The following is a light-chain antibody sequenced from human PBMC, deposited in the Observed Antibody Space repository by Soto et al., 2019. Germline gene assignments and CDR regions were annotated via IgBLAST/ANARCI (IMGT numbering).Light chain of an antibody. CDR3: NSYTSSSTKV. Sequence: QSALTQPASVSGSPGQSITISCTGTSSDVGGFNYVSWYQQHPGKAPKLMIYDVTNRPSGVSYRFSGSKSGNTASLTISGLQAENKADYYCNSYTSSSTKVFGTGTKLTVL. J-gene: IGLJ1*01. CDR1: SSDVGGFNY. V-gene: IGLV2-14*03. CDR2: DVT.